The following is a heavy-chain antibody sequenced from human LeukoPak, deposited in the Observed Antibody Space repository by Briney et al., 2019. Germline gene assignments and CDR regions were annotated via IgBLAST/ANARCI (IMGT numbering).Heavy chain of an antibody. V-gene: IGHV4-38-2*02. Sequence: SETLSLTCTVSNYSITSGYYWGWIRQPPGKGLEWIGSIYHSGTTYYNPSLKSRVTISVDTSKNQFSLNLSSVTAADTAVYYCARVSRGYDILYWGQGTLVTASS. CDR2: IYHSGTT. J-gene: IGHJ4*02. CDR1: NYSITSGYY. CDR3: ARVSRGYDILY. D-gene: IGHD3-9*01.